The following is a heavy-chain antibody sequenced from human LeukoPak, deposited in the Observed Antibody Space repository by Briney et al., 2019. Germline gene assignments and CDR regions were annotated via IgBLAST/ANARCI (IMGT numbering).Heavy chain of an antibody. J-gene: IGHJ4*02. CDR3: ARGGGYNFWSGASFYFDY. V-gene: IGHV1-2*02. Sequence: GASVKVSCKASGYTFTSYYIHWVRQAPGQGLEWMGWINPNSGGTNYAQNFQGRVTMTSDTSITTTYVELNSLRSDDTAVYYCARGGGYNFWSGASFYFDYWGQGTLVTVSS. CDR2: INPNSGGT. CDR1: GYTFTSYY. D-gene: IGHD3-3*01.